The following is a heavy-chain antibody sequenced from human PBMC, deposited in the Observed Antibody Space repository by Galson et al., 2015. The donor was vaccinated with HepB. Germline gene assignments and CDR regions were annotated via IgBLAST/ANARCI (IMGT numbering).Heavy chain of an antibody. CDR2: ISTTISYM. D-gene: IGHD4-23*01. CDR3: ATAKKITVVTPILTNAFDI. CDR1: GFSLSIYS. V-gene: IGHV3-21*01. Sequence: SLRLSCAASGFSLSIYSMNWVRQAPGKGLEWVSSISTTISYMYYRDSVRDRFTISRDNAKNSVYLQMDSLRAEDTAVYYCATAKKITVVTPILTNAFDIWGQGTMVTVSS. J-gene: IGHJ3*02.